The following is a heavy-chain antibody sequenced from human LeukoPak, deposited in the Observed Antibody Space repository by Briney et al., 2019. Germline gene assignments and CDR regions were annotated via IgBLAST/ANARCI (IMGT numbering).Heavy chain of an antibody. J-gene: IGHJ4*02. V-gene: IGHV3-23*01. Sequence: GGSLRLSCAASGFTFSSYSMSWVRQAPGKGLEWVSVISGGGGSAFYADSVKGRFTFSRDNSKNTLYLQMNSLRVEDTAVYFCAKLTTEYVSDRHYLDYWGQGTLVTASS. D-gene: IGHD3-16*02. CDR3: AKLTTEYVSDRHYLDY. CDR1: GFTFSSYS. CDR2: ISGGGGSA.